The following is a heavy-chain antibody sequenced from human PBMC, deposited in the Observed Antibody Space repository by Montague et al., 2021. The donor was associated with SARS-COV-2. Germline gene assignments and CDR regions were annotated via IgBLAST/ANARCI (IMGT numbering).Heavy chain of an antibody. J-gene: IGHJ4*02. D-gene: IGHD3-10*01. CDR3: ARHRGFGDLWALDY. Sequence: SETLSLTCTVSGGSISSSSYYWGWIRQPPGKGLEWIGNIFYSGSTFYNPSLKSRVTISVDTSKNQFSLQLASVTAADTAVYYCARHRGFGDLWALDYWGQGTLVAVSS. V-gene: IGHV4-39*01. CDR2: IFYSGST. CDR1: GGSISSSSYY.